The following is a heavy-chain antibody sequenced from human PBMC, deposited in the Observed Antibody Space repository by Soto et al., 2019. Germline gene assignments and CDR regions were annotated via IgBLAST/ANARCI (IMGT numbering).Heavy chain of an antibody. CDR3: AHSPSGIYPAIDFDY. V-gene: IGHV2-5*01. CDR1: GFSLSTRGVG. J-gene: IGHJ4*02. D-gene: IGHD1-26*01. CDR2: IYWTDDK. Sequence: QITLKESGPTLVKPTQTLTLTCTFSGFSLSTRGVGVGLIRQSPGEALEWLALIYWTDDKRYNPALKSRLTITKDTTKDQVGRTMTNMDPVDTGTYHRAHSPSGIYPAIDFDYGGQGTLVTGSS.